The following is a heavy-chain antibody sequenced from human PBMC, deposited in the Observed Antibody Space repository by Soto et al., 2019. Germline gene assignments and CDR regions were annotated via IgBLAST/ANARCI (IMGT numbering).Heavy chain of an antibody. Sequence: QVQLVQSGAEVKKPGASVKVSCKASGYTFTSYGISWVRQAPGQGLEWMGWISAYNGNTNYAQKLQGRVTMTTDTATSTAYIELRTLRTDDTAVYYCARDEFGDAGVSWGQGTLVTVSS. CDR1: GYTFTSYG. CDR3: ARDEFGDAGVS. D-gene: IGHD4-17*01. CDR2: ISAYNGNT. V-gene: IGHV1-18*01. J-gene: IGHJ4*02.